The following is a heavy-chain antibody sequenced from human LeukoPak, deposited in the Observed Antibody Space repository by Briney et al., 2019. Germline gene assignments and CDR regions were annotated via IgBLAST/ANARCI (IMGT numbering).Heavy chain of an antibody. CDR1: GGSISSSSHY. J-gene: IGHJ5*02. V-gene: IGHV4-39*01. CDR2: IYYSGTT. Sequence: SETLSLTCTVSGGSISSSSHYWGWIRQPPGKGLEWIGSIYYSGTTAYNPSLKSRVTISVDTSKNQFSLKLSSVTAANTAVYYCVRWQSGSMFHPPWGQGTLVTVSS. CDR3: VRWQSGSMFHPP. D-gene: IGHD3-10*02.